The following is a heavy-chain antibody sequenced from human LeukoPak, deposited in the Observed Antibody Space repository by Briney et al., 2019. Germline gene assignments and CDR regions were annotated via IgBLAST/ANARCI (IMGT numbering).Heavy chain of an antibody. D-gene: IGHD6-19*01. CDR2: ISSSGSTI. CDR1: GFTFSDYY. V-gene: IGHV3-11*01. J-gene: IGHJ4*02. CDR3: ARDVRKWLISEYYFDY. Sequence: GGSLRLPCAASGFTFSDYYMSWIRQAPGKGLEWVSYISSSGSTIYYADSVKGRFTISRDNAKNSLYLQMNSLRAEDTAVYYCARDVRKWLISEYYFDYWGQGTLVTVSS.